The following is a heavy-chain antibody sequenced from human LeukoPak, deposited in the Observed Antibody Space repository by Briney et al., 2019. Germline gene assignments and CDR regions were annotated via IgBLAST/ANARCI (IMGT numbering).Heavy chain of an antibody. J-gene: IGHJ4*02. CDR2: ISSSSSYI. CDR1: GFTFSSYS. Sequence: GGSLRLSCAASGFTFSSYSMNWVRQAPGKGLEWVSSISSSSSYIYYADSVKGRFTISRDNAKNSLYLQMNSLRAEDTAVYYCAKRRYDSSGFDYFDYWGQGTLVTVSS. D-gene: IGHD3-22*01. V-gene: IGHV3-21*01. CDR3: AKRRYDSSGFDYFDY.